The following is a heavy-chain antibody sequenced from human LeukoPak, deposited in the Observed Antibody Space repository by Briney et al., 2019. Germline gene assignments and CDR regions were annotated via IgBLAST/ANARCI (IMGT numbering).Heavy chain of an antibody. V-gene: IGHV4-34*01. CDR2: INHGGRT. Sequence: SETLSLTCVVSGGSFSGYYWSWIRQSPGKWLEWIGEINHGGRTNYSPSLKSRVTISVDTSKNQFSLNLSSVTAADTAVYYCARGLELGYCSGASCYIWFDPWGQGTLVTVSS. CDR3: ARGLELGYCSGASCYIWFDP. CDR1: GGSFSGYY. D-gene: IGHD2-2*02. J-gene: IGHJ5*02.